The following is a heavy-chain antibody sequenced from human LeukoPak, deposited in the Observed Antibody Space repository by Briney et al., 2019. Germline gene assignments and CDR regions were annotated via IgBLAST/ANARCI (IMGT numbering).Heavy chain of an antibody. J-gene: IGHJ6*04. V-gene: IGHV4-4*07. CDR3: ASARTTAFMDV. Sequence: SETLSLTCTVSGGSISSYYWSWIRPPAGEGLEWIGRIYTSGSTNYNPSLKSRVTMSLDTSKNQFSLKLSSVTAADTAVYYCASARTTAFMDVWGKGTTVTVSS. CDR1: GGSISSYY. D-gene: IGHD2-2*01. CDR2: IYTSGST.